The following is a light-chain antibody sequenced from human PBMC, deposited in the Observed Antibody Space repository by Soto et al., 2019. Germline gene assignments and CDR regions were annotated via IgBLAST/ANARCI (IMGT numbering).Light chain of an antibody. Sequence: DIQMTQSPSTVSASVGDRVTIACRASQSISGWLAWYQQKPGKAPKLLIYKASSLKSGVPSRFSGSGPGTEFTLTISSLQPDDFATYYCHQYNSSPWTFGQGTKVEV. V-gene: IGKV1-5*03. J-gene: IGKJ1*01. CDR1: QSISGW. CDR2: KAS. CDR3: HQYNSSPWT.